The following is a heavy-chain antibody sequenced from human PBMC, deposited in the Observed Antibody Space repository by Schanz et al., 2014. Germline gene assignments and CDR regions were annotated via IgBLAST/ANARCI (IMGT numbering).Heavy chain of an antibody. CDR2: IIPILGIA. V-gene: IGHV1-69*02. J-gene: IGHJ6*02. CDR3: ARAKRFGDMDV. Sequence: QVQLVQSGAEVKKPGSSVKVSCTASGGTFSSYTISWIRQAPGQGLEWMGRIIPILGIANYAQKFQGRVTNTADKSTSTAYMELRNLRSDDTAVYYCARAKRFGDMDVWGQGTTXTVSS. CDR1: GGTFSSYT. D-gene: IGHD3-10*01.